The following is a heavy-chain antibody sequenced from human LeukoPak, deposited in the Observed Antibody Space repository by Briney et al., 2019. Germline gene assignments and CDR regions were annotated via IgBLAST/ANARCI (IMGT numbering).Heavy chain of an antibody. CDR1: GGSINSRSYY. CDR3: ARRRQIWYSSGFSPDLYFDY. Sequence: SETLSLTCTVSGGSINSRSYYWGWIRQPPGKGLEWIGSMSYSGSTYYNPSLKSRVTMSVDTSKNQFSLKLSSVTAADTAVYYCARRRQIWYSSGFSPDLYFDYWGQGTLVTVSS. V-gene: IGHV4-39*01. D-gene: IGHD3-22*01. J-gene: IGHJ4*02. CDR2: MSYSGST.